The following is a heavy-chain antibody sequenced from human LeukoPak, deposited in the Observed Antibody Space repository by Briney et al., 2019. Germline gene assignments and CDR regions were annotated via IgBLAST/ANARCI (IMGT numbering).Heavy chain of an antibody. D-gene: IGHD3-3*01. CDR2: ISWQSRTR. Sequence: GRSLRVSCVASGFFFDDYGMHWVRQVPGKGLEWVSGISWQSRTRKYADSVRGRFTISRDNAKNSLYLQMNSLKLEDTALYYCVKHRDFWSGLDVWGQGTMVTVS. CDR1: GFFFDDYG. CDR3: VKHRDFWSGLDV. J-gene: IGHJ6*02. V-gene: IGHV3-9*01.